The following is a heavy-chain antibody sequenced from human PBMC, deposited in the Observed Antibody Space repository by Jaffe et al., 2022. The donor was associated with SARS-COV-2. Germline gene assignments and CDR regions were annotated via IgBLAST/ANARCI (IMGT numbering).Heavy chain of an antibody. J-gene: IGHJ4*02. V-gene: IGHV3-23*01. CDR2: ISGSGDST. CDR3: AKDRAVVVPSALDY. CDR1: GFTFTSYT. Sequence: EVQLLESGGGLVQPGGSLRLSCAASGFTFTSYTINWVRQAPGKGLDWVSGISGSGDSTYYADSVKGRFTISRDNSKNAVFLQMNSLRAEDAAVYYCAKDRAVVVPSALDYWGQGTLVTVSS. D-gene: IGHD2-2*01.